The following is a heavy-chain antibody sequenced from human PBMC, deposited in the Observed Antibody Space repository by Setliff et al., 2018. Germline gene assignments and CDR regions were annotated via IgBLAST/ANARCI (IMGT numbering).Heavy chain of an antibody. CDR1: EATFSSYA. CDR3: ARDVFPVVTMVRGPSSDAFDI. D-gene: IGHD3-10*01. Sequence: GPSVKVSSKVSEATFSSYAISWVRQAPGQGLEWMGGIIPILGIANYAQKFQGRVTITADESTSTAYMELSSLRSEDTAVYHCARDVFPVVTMVRGPSSDAFDIWGQGTMVTVSS. V-gene: IGHV1-69*10. CDR2: IIPILGIA. J-gene: IGHJ3*02.